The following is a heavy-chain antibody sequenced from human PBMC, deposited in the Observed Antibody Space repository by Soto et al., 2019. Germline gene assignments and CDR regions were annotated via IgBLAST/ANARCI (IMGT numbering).Heavy chain of an antibody. Sequence: SETLSLTCAVSGGSISSGGYSWSWIRQPPGKGLEWIGYIYHSGSTYYNPSLKSRVTISVDRSKNQFSLKLSSVTAADTAVYYCARVGYDILTGYYPNWFDPWGQGTLVTVS. J-gene: IGHJ5*02. D-gene: IGHD3-9*01. CDR1: GGSISSGGYS. CDR2: IYHSGST. CDR3: ARVGYDILTGYYPNWFDP. V-gene: IGHV4-30-2*01.